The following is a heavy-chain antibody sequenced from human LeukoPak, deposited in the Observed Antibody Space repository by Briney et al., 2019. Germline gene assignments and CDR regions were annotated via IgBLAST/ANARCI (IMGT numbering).Heavy chain of an antibody. CDR3: ARASDYGDYEGFFDY. D-gene: IGHD4-17*01. J-gene: IGHJ4*02. CDR1: GGSISSYY. CDR2: IYTSGST. V-gene: IGHV4-4*07. Sequence: SETLSLTRTVSGGSISSYYWSWIRQPAGKGLEWIGRIYTSGSTNYNPSLKSRVTMSVDTSKNQCSLKLSSVTAADTAVYYCARASDYGDYEGFFDYWGQGTLVTVSS.